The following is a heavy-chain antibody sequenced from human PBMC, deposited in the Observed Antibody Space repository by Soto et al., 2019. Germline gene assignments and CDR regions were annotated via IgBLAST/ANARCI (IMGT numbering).Heavy chain of an antibody. J-gene: IGHJ4*02. D-gene: IGHD2-15*01. CDR1: GFTFSSYA. CDR2: ISGSGGST. V-gene: IGHV3-23*01. CDR3: AKMGGDCSGGSCYLLFFDY. Sequence: GGSLRLSCAASGFTFSSYAMSWVRQAPGKGLEWVSAISGSGGSTYYADSVKGRFTISRDNSKNTLYLQMNSLRAEDTAVYYCAKMGGDCSGGSCYLLFFDYWGQGTLVTVSS.